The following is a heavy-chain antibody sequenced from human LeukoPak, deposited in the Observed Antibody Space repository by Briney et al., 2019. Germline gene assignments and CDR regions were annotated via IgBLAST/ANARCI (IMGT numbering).Heavy chain of an antibody. Sequence: PGGSLRLSCAAPGFTFSSYWMSWVRQAPGKGLEWVANIKQDGSEKYYVDSVKGRFTISRDNAKNSLYLQMNSLRAEDTAVYYCARDKMDATYYYDSSGYKTVYYMDVWGKGTTVTVSS. CDR2: IKQDGSEK. CDR3: ARDKMDATYYYDSSGYKTVYYMDV. V-gene: IGHV3-7*01. J-gene: IGHJ6*03. D-gene: IGHD3-22*01. CDR1: GFTFSSYW.